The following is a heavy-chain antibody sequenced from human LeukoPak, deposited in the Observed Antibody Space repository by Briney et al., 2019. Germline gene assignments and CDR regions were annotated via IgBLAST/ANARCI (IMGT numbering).Heavy chain of an antibody. D-gene: IGHD3-3*01. CDR3: ARSDFWSGYTSH. V-gene: IGHV4-34*01. CDR2: INHSGST. Sequence: SETLSLTCAVYGGSFSGYYWSWIRQPPGKGLERIGEINHSGSTNYNPSLKSRVTISVDTSKNQFSLKLSSVTAADTAVYYCARSDFWSGYTSHWGQGTLVTVSS. CDR1: GGSFSGYY. J-gene: IGHJ4*02.